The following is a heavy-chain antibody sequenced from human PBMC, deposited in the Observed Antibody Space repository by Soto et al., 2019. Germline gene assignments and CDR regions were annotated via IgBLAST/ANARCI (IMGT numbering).Heavy chain of an antibody. CDR1: GGTFSTFG. Sequence: SVKVSGKASGGTFSTFGISWVRQAPGQGLEWMGGIIPFFGTARYSQKFEDRITITADESTNTVYMDLRSLTSEDTAIYYCAKSAPLDAGDKYYYDFWGQGALVTVSS. V-gene: IGHV1-69*13. J-gene: IGHJ4*02. CDR3: AKSAPLDAGDKYYYDF. CDR2: IIPFFGTA. D-gene: IGHD4-17*01.